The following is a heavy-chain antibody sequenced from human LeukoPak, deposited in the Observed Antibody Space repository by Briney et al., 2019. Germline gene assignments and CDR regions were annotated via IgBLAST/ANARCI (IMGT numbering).Heavy chain of an antibody. V-gene: IGHV4-59*01. CDR3: ASTKPYYGSGRGWFDP. CDR2: IYYSGST. Sequence: SSETLSLTCTVSGGSISSYYWSWIRQPPGKGLEWIGYIYYSGSTNYNPSLKSRVTISVDTSKNQFSLKLSSVTAADTAVYYCASTKPYYGSGRGWFDPRGQGTLVTVSS. CDR1: GGSISSYY. J-gene: IGHJ5*02. D-gene: IGHD3-10*01.